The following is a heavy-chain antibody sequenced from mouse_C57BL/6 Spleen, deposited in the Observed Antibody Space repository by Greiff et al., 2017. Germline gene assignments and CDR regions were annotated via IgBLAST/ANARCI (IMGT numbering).Heavy chain of an antibody. CDR3: ARSNSYYGSSSYYFDY. CDR1: GYTFTSYW. V-gene: IGHV1-55*01. D-gene: IGHD1-1*01. Sequence: VQLQQPGAELVKPGASVKMSCKASGYTFTSYWITWVKQRPGQGLEWIGDIYPGSGSTNYNEKFKSKATLTVDTSSSTAYMQLSSLTSEDSAVYYCARSNSYYGSSSYYFDYWGQGTTRTVSS. CDR2: IYPGSGST. J-gene: IGHJ2*01.